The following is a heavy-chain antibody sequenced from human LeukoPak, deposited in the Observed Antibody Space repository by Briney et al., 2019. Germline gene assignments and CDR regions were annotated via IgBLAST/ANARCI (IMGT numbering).Heavy chain of an antibody. CDR3: AKDLYDSSGSRYDY. D-gene: IGHD3-22*01. CDR1: GFTFRSHA. J-gene: IGHJ4*02. CDR2: IYENGGTT. Sequence: GGSLRLSCVGSGFTFRSHAMSWVRQAPEKGLEFVSGIYENGGTTYYADSVKGRLTISRDNSKNTLFLQMNSLRAEDTAVYYCAKDLYDSSGSRYDYWGQGTLVTVSS. V-gene: IGHV3-23*01.